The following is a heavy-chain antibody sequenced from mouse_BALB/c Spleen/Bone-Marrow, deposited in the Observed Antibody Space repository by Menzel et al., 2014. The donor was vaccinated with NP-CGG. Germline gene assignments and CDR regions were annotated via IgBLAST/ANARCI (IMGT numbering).Heavy chain of an antibody. CDR1: GFTFSNYG. Sequence: EVQVVESGGDLVKPGGSLKLFCAASGFTFSNYGMSWVRQIPDKRLEWVATISSGGTYTFYPDSVKGRFTISRDNTKNTLTLQMTSLKSEDTAMYYCARRRDYDYFDYWGQGTTLTVSS. D-gene: IGHD2-4*01. J-gene: IGHJ2*01. CDR2: ISSGGTYT. CDR3: ARRRDYDYFDY. V-gene: IGHV5-6*01.